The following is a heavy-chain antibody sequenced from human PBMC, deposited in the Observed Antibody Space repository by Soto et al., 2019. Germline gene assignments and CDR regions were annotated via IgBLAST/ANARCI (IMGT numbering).Heavy chain of an antibody. J-gene: IGHJ4*02. Sequence: GGSLRLSCAASGFTFSSYAMSWVRQAPGKGLGWVSAIIGSGGSTYYADSVKGRFTISRDNSKYTLYLQMNSLRAEDTAVYYCANLGTPNYDFWGQGTLVTVSS. CDR2: IIGSGGST. CDR3: ANLGTPNYDF. CDR1: GFTFSSYA. V-gene: IGHV3-23*01. D-gene: IGHD7-27*01.